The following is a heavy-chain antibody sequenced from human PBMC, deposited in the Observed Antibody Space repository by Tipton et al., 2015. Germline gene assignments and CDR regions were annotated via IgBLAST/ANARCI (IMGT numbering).Heavy chain of an antibody. Sequence: TLSLTCTVSGGSISSYYWSWIRQPPGKGLEWFGFIYYRGSTYCNPSLKSRVTISVDTSKNQFSLKLNSVTAADTAVYYCARRLLSGGYFALWGRGTLVTVSS. V-gene: IGHV4-59*08. J-gene: IGHJ2*01. CDR3: ARRLLSGGYFAL. CDR2: IYYRGST. D-gene: IGHD2/OR15-2a*01. CDR1: GGSISSYY.